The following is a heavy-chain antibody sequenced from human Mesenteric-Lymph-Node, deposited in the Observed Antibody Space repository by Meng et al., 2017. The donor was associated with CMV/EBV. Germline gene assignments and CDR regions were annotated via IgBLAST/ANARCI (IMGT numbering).Heavy chain of an antibody. Sequence: SFSGHFGSWVRQPPGKGLEWIGEINHSGITNYNPSLKSRVTISADTSNNQFSLKLSSVTAADTAMYYCAREIFSSDSGTYYHLGLNYWGQGTLVTVSS. D-gene: IGHD3-10*01. CDR3: AREIFSSDSGTYYHLGLNY. CDR2: INHSGIT. J-gene: IGHJ4*02. CDR1: SFSGHF. V-gene: IGHV4-34*01.